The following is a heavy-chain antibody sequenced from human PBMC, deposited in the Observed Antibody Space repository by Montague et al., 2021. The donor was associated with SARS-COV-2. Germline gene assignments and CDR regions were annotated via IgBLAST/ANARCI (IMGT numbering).Heavy chain of an antibody. CDR2: IYYSGST. D-gene: IGHD6-13*01. V-gene: IGHV4-39*01. Sequence: SETLSLTCTVPGGSISSNSYYWGWIRQPPGKGLEWIGSIYYSGSTYYNPSLKSRVTISVDTSKNQFSLKLSSVTAADTAVYYCGRQGSSSSWYGGYYYGMDVWGQGTTVTVSS. CDR3: GRQGSSSSWYGGYYYGMDV. CDR1: GGSISSNSYY. J-gene: IGHJ6*02.